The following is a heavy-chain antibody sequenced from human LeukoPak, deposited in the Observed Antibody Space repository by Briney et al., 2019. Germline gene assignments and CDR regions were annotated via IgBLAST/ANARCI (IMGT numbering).Heavy chain of an antibody. D-gene: IGHD1-20*01. CDR2: ISYVGSNK. J-gene: IGHJ4*02. CDR1: GFTFSSYG. V-gene: IGHV3-30*18. Sequence: AGGSLRLSCAASGFTFSSYGMHWVRQAPGKGLEWVAVISYVGSNKYYADSVKGRFTISRDNSKNTLYLQMNSLRAEDTAVYCCAKDHRSDFVGVTGTLDYWGQGTLVTVSS. CDR3: AKDHRSDFVGVTGTLDY.